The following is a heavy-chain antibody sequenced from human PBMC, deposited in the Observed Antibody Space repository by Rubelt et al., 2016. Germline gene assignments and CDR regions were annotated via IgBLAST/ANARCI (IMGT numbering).Heavy chain of an antibody. CDR2: IDWDDDK. V-gene: IGHV2-70*01. CDR1: GFSLSTSGMC. D-gene: IGHD6-19*01. CDR3: AARLDSSGWYGNAFDI. Sequence: QVTLRESGPALVKPTQTLTLTCTFSGFSLSTSGMCVSWIRQPPGKALEWLALIDWDDDKYYSTSLKTRLTISKDTSKNQVVLTMTNMDPVDTATYYCAARLDSSGWYGNAFDIWGQGTMVTVSS. J-gene: IGHJ3*02.